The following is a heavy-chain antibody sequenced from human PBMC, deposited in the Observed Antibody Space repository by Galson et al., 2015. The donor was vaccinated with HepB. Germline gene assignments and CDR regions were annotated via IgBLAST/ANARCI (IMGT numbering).Heavy chain of an antibody. CDR2: IKQDGSEK. J-gene: IGHJ6*02. Sequence: SLRLSCAASGFTFSSYWMSWVRQAPGKGLEWVANIKQDGSEKYYVDSVKGRFTISRDNAKNSLYLQMNSLRAEDTAVYYCARDLTNTPKYSYGFLPYYYYGMDVWGQGTTVTVSS. CDR3: ARDLTNTPKYSYGFLPYYYYGMDV. D-gene: IGHD5-18*01. CDR1: GFTFSSYW. V-gene: IGHV3-7*03.